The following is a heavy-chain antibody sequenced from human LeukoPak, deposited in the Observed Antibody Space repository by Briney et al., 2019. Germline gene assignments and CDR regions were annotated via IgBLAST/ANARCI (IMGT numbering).Heavy chain of an antibody. D-gene: IGHD5-18*01. Sequence: ASVKVSCKTSGYTFTNNAINWVRQAPGQGLEWMGWINTNTGNPSYAQAFFTGRYVFSLDTSASTAYLQINGLKADDTAVYYCGRDPKLGIRGYTYGYIDHWGQGTLLTVAS. CDR2: INTNTGNP. CDR1: GYTFTNNA. J-gene: IGHJ4*02. CDR3: GRDPKLGIRGYTYGYIDH. V-gene: IGHV7-4-1*02.